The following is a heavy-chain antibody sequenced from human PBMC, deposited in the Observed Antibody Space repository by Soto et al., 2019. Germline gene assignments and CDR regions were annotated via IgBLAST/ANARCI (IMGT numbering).Heavy chain of an antibody. V-gene: IGHV1-69*06. CDR3: ARDGVQFLYKSYFDT. CDR1: GGTFSTYA. CDR2: ILPIFNKT. D-gene: IGHD3-3*01. J-gene: IGHJ5*02. Sequence: QVQLVQSGADVKKPGSSVRVSCKASGGTFSTYAINWVRQAPGHGLEWMGVILPIFNKTHYAQNFQGRVPIIAHKSTSTTYMELSSLRSEDTAVYYCARDGVQFLYKSYFDTWRQGTLVTVSS.